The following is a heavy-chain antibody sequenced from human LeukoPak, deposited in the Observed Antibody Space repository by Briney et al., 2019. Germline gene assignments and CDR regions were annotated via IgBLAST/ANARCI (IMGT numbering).Heavy chain of an antibody. CDR2: ITSGSYI. CDR3: ARDPAADDY. V-gene: IGHV3-21*01. CDR1: GLTFSSYT. Sequence: GGSLRLSCVASGLTFSSYTMNWVRQAPGKGLEWVSSITSGSYIYYAESVKGRFTVFRDNAKNSLYLQMNSLRAEDTAVYYCARDPAADDYWGQGTLVTVSS. J-gene: IGHJ4*02. D-gene: IGHD6-13*01.